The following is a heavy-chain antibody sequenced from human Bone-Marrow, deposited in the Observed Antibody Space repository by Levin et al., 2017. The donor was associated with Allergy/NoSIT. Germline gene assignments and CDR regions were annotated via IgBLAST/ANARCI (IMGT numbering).Heavy chain of an antibody. V-gene: IGHV3-30-3*01. D-gene: IGHD3-22*01. CDR3: ARGHYHSDGSPDYCPQGD. CDR1: GFTFSDYS. J-gene: IGHJ4*02. CDR2: ISYDGSNK. Sequence: GGSLRLSCAASGFTFSDYSMHWVRQAPGKGLEWVALISYDGSNKYFGDSVRGRFTISRDNSNSMLYLEMNTLRPEDTAVYFCARGHYHSDGSPDYCPQGDWGQGTLVTVSS.